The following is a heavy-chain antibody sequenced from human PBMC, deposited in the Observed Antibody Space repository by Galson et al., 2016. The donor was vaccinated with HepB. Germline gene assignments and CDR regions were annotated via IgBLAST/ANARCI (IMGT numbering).Heavy chain of an antibody. CDR1: GYSFNNYW. CDR3: ARVWGSSLDFGY. J-gene: IGHJ4*02. V-gene: IGHV5-10-1*01. D-gene: IGHD6-6*01. Sequence: QSGAEVKKPGESLRISCKGSGYSFNNYWISWVRQMPGKGLEWMGRIDPSDSYTNYSPSFQGHVTISADKSISTAYLQWSSLKASDTAMYYCARVWGSSLDFGYWGQGTLVTVSS. CDR2: IDPSDSYT.